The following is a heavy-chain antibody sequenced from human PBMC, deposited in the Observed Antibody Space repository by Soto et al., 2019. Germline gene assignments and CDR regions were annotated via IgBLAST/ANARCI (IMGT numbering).Heavy chain of an antibody. V-gene: IGHV5-10-1*01. CDR1: GYTFSTYS. CDR2: IDPSDSQT. CDR3: SILVNTAINTAHF. J-gene: IGHJ4*02. D-gene: IGHD2-21*01. Sequence: PGESLKISCKASGYTFSTYSITWVREMPGKGLQWMGKIDPSDSQTNYSPSIQGHVTFSIDKSLTTAYLRWTSLEASDTAIYYCSILVNTAINTAHFWGQATQVTVSS.